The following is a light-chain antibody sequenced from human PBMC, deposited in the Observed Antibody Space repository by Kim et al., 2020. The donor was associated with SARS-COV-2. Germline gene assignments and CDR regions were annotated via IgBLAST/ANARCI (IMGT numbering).Light chain of an antibody. CDR1: VLAKKY. CDR2: KDS. J-gene: IGLJ2*01. Sequence: SYELTQPSSVSVSPGQTARITCSGDVLAKKYARWFQQKPGQAPVLVIYKDSERPSGIPERFSGSSSGTTVTLTISGAQVEDEADYYCYSSPDDKVVLGGGTKRTVL. V-gene: IGLV3-27*01. CDR3: YSSPDDKVV.